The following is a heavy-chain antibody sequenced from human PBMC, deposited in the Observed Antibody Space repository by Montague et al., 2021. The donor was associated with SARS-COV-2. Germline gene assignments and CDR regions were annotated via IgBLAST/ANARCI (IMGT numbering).Heavy chain of an antibody. CDR2: INPDGSNT. V-gene: IGHV3-7*05. J-gene: IGHJ4*02. CDR1: GFTFSTFW. D-gene: IGHD7-27*01. CDR3: ARDPNWGAH. Sequence: SLRLSCAASGFTFSTFWMTWVRQAPGKGLEWVASINPDGSNTYYVESVKGRFTISRDNARNSLYLQLNNLRAEDTAVYYCARDPNWGAHWGQGNLVTVSS.